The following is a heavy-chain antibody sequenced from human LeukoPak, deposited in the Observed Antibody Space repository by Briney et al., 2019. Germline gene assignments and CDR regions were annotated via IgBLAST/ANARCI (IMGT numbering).Heavy chain of an antibody. V-gene: IGHV3-23*01. CDR3: AKCPMIVVVTETFDY. J-gene: IGHJ4*02. Sequence: PGGSLRLSCAASGFTFSSYAMSWVRQAPGKGLEWVSAISGSGGSTYYADSVKGRFTISRDNSKNTLYLQMNSLRAEDTAVYYCAKCPMIVVVTETFDYWGQGTLVTVSS. CDR1: GFTFSSYA. D-gene: IGHD3-22*01. CDR2: ISGSGGST.